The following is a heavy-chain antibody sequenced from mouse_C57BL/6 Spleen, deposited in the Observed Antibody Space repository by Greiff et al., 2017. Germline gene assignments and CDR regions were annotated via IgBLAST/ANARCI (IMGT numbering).Heavy chain of an antibody. CDR1: GYTFTSYW. D-gene: IGHD2-1*01. V-gene: IGHV1-69*01. J-gene: IGHJ2*01. CDR3: ARQDNGNYPDY. Sequence: QVQLKQPGAELVMPGASVKLSCKASGYTFTSYWMHWVKQRPGQSLEWIGEIHPSDSYTNYNQKFKGKSTLTVDKSSSTAYMQLSSLTSEDAAVYYCARQDNGNYPDYWGQGTTLTVSS. CDR2: IHPSDSYT.